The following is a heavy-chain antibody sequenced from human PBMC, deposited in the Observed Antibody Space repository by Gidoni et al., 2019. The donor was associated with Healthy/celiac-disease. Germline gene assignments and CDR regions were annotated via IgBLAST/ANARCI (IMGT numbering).Heavy chain of an antibody. CDR3: AKGSSSWSASDY. CDR1: GFTFSSYG. J-gene: IGHJ4*02. CDR2: ISYDGSNK. D-gene: IGHD6-13*01. V-gene: IGHV3-30*18. Sequence: QVQLVESGGGVVQPGRSLRLSCAASGFTFSSYGMHWVRQAPGKGLEWVAVISYDGSNKYYADSVKGRFTISRDKSKNTLYLQMNSLRAEDTAVYYCAKGSSSWSASDYWGQGTLVTVSS.